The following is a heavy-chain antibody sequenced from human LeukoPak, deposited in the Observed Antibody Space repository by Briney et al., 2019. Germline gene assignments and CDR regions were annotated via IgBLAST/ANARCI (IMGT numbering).Heavy chain of an antibody. J-gene: IGHJ3*02. CDR2: IYYSGST. CDR3: ASGLRFLEWTDAFDI. V-gene: IGHV4-61*01. Sequence: SETLSLTCTVSGGSVSSGSYYWSWIRQPPGKGLEWIGYIYYSGSTSYNPSLKSRVTISVDTSKNQFSLKLSSVTAADTAVYYCASGLRFLEWTDAFDIWGQGTMVTVSS. CDR1: GGSVSSGSYY. D-gene: IGHD3-3*01.